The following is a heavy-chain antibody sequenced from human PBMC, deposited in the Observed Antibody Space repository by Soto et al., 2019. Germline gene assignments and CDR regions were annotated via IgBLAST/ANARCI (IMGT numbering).Heavy chain of an antibody. Sequence: QVHLVESGGGVVQPGRSLRLACAVSGFRFSDYGMHWVRQAPGKRLEWVAVISNDGSKKYYGDSVQGRFTISRDDSKSTVYVQMDSLKPEDTAVYYCAKTRRGYDMFFYGLDVWGQGTTVTVSS. CDR1: GFRFSDYG. D-gene: IGHD5-12*01. J-gene: IGHJ6*02. CDR2: ISNDGSKK. V-gene: IGHV3-30*18. CDR3: AKTRRGYDMFFYGLDV.